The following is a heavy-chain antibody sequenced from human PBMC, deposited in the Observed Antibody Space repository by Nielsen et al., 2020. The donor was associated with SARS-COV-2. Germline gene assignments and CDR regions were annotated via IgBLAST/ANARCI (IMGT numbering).Heavy chain of an antibody. CDR3: ARVGGSGYYFDY. D-gene: IGHD3-22*01. CDR2: IYYSGST. V-gene: IGHV4-59*01. J-gene: IGHJ4*02. Sequence: SETLSLTCAVYGGSFSSYYWSWIRQPPGKGLEWIGYIYYSGSTNYNPSLKGRVTISVDTSKNQFSLKLSSVTAADTAVYYCARVGGSGYYFDYWGQGTLVTVSS. CDR1: GGSFSSYY.